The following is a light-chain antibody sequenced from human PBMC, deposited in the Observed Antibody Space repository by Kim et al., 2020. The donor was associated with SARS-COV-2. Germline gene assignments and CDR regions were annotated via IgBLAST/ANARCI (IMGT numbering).Light chain of an antibody. CDR3: QQYNDLYT. CDR1: QSVSTN. J-gene: IGKJ2*01. CDR2: GAS. Sequence: SVSPGERATLSCRASQSVSTNLAWYQQRPGQAPSLLIYGASTRAAGIPARFSGTGSGTEFTLTISSLQSEDFAVYFCQQYNDLYTFGQGTKVDIK. V-gene: IGKV3-15*01.